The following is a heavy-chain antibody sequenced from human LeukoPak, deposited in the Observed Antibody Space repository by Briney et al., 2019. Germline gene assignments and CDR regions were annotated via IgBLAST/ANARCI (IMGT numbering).Heavy chain of an antibody. CDR1: GFTFSHYG. CDR2: IWNDGSNN. CDR3: AKDSVVVTAIRVGYYFDY. V-gene: IGHV3-33*06. Sequence: PERSLRLSCAASGFTFSHYGMHWVRQAPGKGLEWVAVIWNDGSNNYYADSVKGRFTISRDNSKNTLYLQMNSLRAEDTAVYYCAKDSVVVTAIRVGYYFDYWGQGTLVTVSS. D-gene: IGHD2-21*02. J-gene: IGHJ4*02.